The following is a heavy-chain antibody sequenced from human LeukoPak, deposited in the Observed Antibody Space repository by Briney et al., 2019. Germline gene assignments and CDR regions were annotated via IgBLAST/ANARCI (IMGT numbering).Heavy chain of an antibody. J-gene: IGHJ4*02. V-gene: IGHV4-59*08. CDR2: IYYIRST. CDR3: ARVDSAEAGNFAY. Sequence: SDTLSLTCNVSGGSINDYYWRWIRQPPGKGLEWIAWIYYIRSTNYNPSLTSRVTLSLNTSKNTFSLKLTSVTAAHTRVYYCARVDSAEAGNFAYWGQGTLVTV. CDR1: GGSINDYY. D-gene: IGHD5-24*01.